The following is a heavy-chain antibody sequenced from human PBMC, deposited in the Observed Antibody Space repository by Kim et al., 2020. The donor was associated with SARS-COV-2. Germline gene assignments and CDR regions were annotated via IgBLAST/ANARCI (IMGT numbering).Heavy chain of an antibody. V-gene: IGHV3-72*01. Sequence: YTTSYAASVKGRFTISRDDSKDSVYLQMSNLKTEDTAVYYCSRDGSGDYWGQGTLVTVSS. J-gene: IGHJ4*02. CDR2: YTT. CDR3: SRDGSGDY.